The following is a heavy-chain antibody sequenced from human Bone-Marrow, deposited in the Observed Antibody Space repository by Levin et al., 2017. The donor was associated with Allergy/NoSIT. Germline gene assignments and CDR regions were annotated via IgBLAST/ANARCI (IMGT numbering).Heavy chain of an antibody. Sequence: PGGSLRLSCKASGYTFTSYYMHWVRQAPGQGLEWMGIINPSGGSPTYAQKFQGRVTMTRDTSTSTVYMELSSLRSEDTDVYYCAREFVVVVVATAPPRDSDAFDIWGQGTMVTVSS. V-gene: IGHV1-46*01. J-gene: IGHJ3*02. CDR3: AREFVVVVVATAPPRDSDAFDI. D-gene: IGHD2-15*01. CDR2: INPSGGSP. CDR1: GYTFTSYY.